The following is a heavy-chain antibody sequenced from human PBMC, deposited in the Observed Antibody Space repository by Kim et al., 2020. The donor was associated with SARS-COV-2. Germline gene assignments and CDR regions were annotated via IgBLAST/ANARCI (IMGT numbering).Heavy chain of an antibody. Sequence: ASVKVSCKASGYTFTGYYMHWVRQAPGQGLEWMGWINPNSGGTNYAQKFQGRVTMTRDTSISTAYMELSRLRSDDTAVYYCASCSYYDFWSGYRDDTSFDYWGQGTLVTVSS. CDR3: ASCSYYDFWSGYRDDTSFDY. D-gene: IGHD3-3*01. CDR2: INPNSGGT. V-gene: IGHV1-2*02. CDR1: GYTFTGYY. J-gene: IGHJ4*02.